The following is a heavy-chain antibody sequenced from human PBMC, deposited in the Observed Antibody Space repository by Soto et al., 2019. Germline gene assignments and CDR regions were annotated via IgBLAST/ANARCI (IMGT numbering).Heavy chain of an antibody. CDR3: AKDWPGTSSVTSDY. CDR1: GFDFSSYA. J-gene: IGHJ4*01. D-gene: IGHD4-17*01. CDR2: ITYTGDTT. Sequence: DVYLLESGGTLVQPGGSLRLSCAASGFDFSSYAMTWVRQAPGKGLEWVSGITYTGDTTYYADSVKGRSTISRDNYRNTLYRQMISLRADDTSMYFCAKDWPGTSSVTSDYWGHGTLVTVSS. V-gene: IGHV3-23*01.